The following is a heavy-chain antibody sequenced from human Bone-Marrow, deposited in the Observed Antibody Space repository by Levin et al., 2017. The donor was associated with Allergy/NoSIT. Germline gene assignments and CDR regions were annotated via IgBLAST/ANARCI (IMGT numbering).Heavy chain of an antibody. CDR1: DFAFSTYA. CDR3: ARCRLQDDAFDV. D-gene: IGHD6-6*01. Sequence: GGSLRLSCAASDFAFSTYAMGWVRQAPGKGLEWVSSISASGGSTYSADSVKGRFTISRDNSKNTLYLQMNSLRAEDTAVFYCARCRLQDDAFDVWGQGTMVIVSS. J-gene: IGHJ3*01. CDR2: ISASGGST. V-gene: IGHV3-23*01.